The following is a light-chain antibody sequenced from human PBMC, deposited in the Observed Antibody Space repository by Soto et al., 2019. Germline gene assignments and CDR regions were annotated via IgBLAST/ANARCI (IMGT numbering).Light chain of an antibody. J-gene: IGKJ1*01. V-gene: IGKV1-5*03. Sequence: DIQMTQSPSTLSASLGDRVTITCGASQSISSWLAWYQQKPGKAPKLLIYKASSLGSGVPSRFSGSGSGTEFTLTISSLQPDDFETYYCQQYNNYSWTFGQGTKVDIK. CDR1: QSISSW. CDR3: QQYNNYSWT. CDR2: KAS.